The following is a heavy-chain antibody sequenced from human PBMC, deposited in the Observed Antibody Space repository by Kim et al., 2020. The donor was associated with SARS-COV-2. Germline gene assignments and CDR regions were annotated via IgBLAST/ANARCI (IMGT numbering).Heavy chain of an antibody. CDR3: AKDSGYNWNGRPFDY. V-gene: IGHV3-23*01. Sequence: GGSLRLSCAASGFTFSSYAMSWVRQAPGKGLEWVSAISGSGGSTYYADSVKGRFTISRDNSKNTLYLQMNSLRAEDTAVYYCAKDSGYNWNGRPFDYWGQGTLFTVSS. CDR2: ISGSGGST. D-gene: IGHD1-1*01. J-gene: IGHJ4*02. CDR1: GFTFSSYA.